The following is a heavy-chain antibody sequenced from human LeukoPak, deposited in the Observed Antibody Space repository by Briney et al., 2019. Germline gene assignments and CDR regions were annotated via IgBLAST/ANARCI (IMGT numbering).Heavy chain of an antibody. CDR2: MNPNSGNT. CDR3: ARDLYQLLGGYGMDV. V-gene: IGHV1-8*01. D-gene: IGHD2-2*01. CDR1: GYTFTSYD. J-gene: IGHJ6*02. Sequence: ASVKVSCKASGYTFTSYDINWVRQATGQGLEWMGWMNPNSGNTGYAQKFQGRVTMTRNTSISTAYMELSSLRSEDTALYYCARDLYQLLGGYGMDVWGQGTTVTVSS.